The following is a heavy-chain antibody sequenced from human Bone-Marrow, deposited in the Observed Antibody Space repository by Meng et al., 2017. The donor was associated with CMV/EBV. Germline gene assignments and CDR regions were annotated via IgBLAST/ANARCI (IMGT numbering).Heavy chain of an antibody. D-gene: IGHD5-12*01. J-gene: IGHJ4*02. Sequence: GGSLRLSCAASGFTFSNHGMHWVRQPPGKGLEWVALIAYDGSNKYYADSVKGRLTISRDNSKSTLYLQMSSLRVEDTAVYYCARYSGDDHSGLFDHWGQGTLVTVSS. CDR2: IAYDGSNK. V-gene: IGHV3-30*02. CDR3: ARYSGDDHSGLFDH. CDR1: GFTFSNHG.